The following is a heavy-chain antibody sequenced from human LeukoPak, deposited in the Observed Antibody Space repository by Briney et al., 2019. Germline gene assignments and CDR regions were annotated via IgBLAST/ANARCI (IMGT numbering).Heavy chain of an antibody. CDR2: IFYSGST. J-gene: IGHJ4*02. CDR1: GGSISSYY. V-gene: IGHV4-59*08. CDR3: ARHGSRAVAGFLDY. Sequence: SETLSLTCTVSGGSISSYYWSWIRQSPGKGLEWIGYIFYSGSTYYNPSLTSRVSISLDTSKNQFSLRLTSVTAADTAVYYCARHGSRAVAGFLDYWGQGTLVTVTS. D-gene: IGHD6-19*01.